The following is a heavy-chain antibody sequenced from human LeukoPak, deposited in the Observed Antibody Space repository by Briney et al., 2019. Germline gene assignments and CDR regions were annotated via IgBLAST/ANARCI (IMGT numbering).Heavy chain of an antibody. V-gene: IGHV4-59*01. J-gene: IGHJ5*02. D-gene: IGHD4-23*01. Sequence: KSSETLSLTCAVSGVSISSYYWSWIRQHPGRGLEWIGYLSDVGTNDYNPSLKGRATISRDTSKNQFSLRLSSVTAADAAVYHCARDKAPGGKRWFDPWGQGALVIVSS. CDR3: ARDKAPGGKRWFDP. CDR2: LSDVGTN. CDR1: GVSISSYY.